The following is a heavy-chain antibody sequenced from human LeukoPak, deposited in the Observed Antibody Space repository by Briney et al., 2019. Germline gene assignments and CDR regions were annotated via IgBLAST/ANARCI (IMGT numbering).Heavy chain of an antibody. D-gene: IGHD3-22*01. CDR1: GFTFSSYS. CDR3: ARPSDYYDSSGYYPD. Sequence: GGSLRLSCAASGFTFSSYSMNWVRQAPGKGLEWVSSISSRSSYISYADSVKGRFTISRDNAKNSLYLQMNSLRAEGTAVYYCARPSDYYDSSGYYPDWGQGTLVTVSS. V-gene: IGHV3-21*01. J-gene: IGHJ4*02. CDR2: ISSRSSYI.